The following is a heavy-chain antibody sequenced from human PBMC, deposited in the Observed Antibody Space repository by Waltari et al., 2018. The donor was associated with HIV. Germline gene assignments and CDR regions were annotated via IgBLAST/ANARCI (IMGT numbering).Heavy chain of an antibody. CDR2: IKSYGTIT. Sequence: EVQLVESGGGLVRHGGALRLACAASGFTFSSYCMHWVRQAPGKGMVWVSRIKSYGTITTYADSVKGRFTISRDNAKNTLFLQMNSLRAEDTAIYYCARDLVVLRYFDWLSTYFDYWGQGTLVTVSS. V-gene: IGHV3-74*01. D-gene: IGHD3-9*01. J-gene: IGHJ4*02. CDR3: ARDLVVLRYFDWLSTYFDY. CDR1: GFTFSSYC.